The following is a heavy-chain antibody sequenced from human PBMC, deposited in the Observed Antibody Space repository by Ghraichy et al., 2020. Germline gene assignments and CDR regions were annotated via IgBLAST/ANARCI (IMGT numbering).Heavy chain of an antibody. CDR2: IYYSGST. D-gene: IGHD1-20*01. CDR3: ARSINWLLDY. V-gene: IGHV4-59*01. Sequence: SETLSLTCTVSGGSISSYYWSWIRQPPGKGLEWIGYIYYSGSTNYNPSLKSRVTISVDTSKNQFSLKVSSVTAADTAVYYCARSINWLLDYWGQGTLVTVSS. CDR1: GGSISSYY. J-gene: IGHJ4*02.